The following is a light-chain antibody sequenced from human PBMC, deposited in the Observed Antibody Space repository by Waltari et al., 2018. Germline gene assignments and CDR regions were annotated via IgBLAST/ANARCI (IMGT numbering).Light chain of an antibody. CDR3: SSYTGSPTLV. V-gene: IGLV2-14*01. J-gene: IGLJ3*02. Sequence: QSALTQPASASGSPGQSITLSCTGTSSNAGAYAYVFWYPQHPGTAPKLMIYDVTKRPSGVSNRFSGSKSDNTASLTISGLQAEDEAYYYCSSYTGSPTLVFGGGTRLTVL. CDR2: DVT. CDR1: SSNAGAYAY.